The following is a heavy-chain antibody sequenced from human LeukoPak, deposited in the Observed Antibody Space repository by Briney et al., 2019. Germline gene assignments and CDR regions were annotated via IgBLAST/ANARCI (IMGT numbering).Heavy chain of an antibody. J-gene: IGHJ4*02. CDR3: AKALLRWGLHY. CDR1: GFTFNNCA. V-gene: IGHV3-23*01. CDR2: ITGSGAAT. Sequence: PGTSLRLSCAASGFTFNNCAMSWVSQAPGKGLEWVSGITGSGAATDYADSVKGRFTISRDNSKNTLYLQMNSMRVEDTAVYYCAKALLRWGLHYWGQGTLVTVSS. D-gene: IGHD4-23*01.